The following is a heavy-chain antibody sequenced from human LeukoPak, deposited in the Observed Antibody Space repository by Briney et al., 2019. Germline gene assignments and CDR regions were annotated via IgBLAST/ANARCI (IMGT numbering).Heavy chain of an antibody. CDR2: ISDTGGRT. CDR3: AKGGQDFDFWRFDL. D-gene: IGHD3-3*01. Sequence: GGSLRLSCAASGFSFSDSAVSWVRHSPGEGLKWVSSISDTGGRTYYADSVKGRFTITRVNSRNTVNLQMNSLRAGDTARYYCAKGGQDFDFWRFDLWGQGILVIVSS. J-gene: IGHJ5*02. CDR1: GFSFSDSA. V-gene: IGHV3-23*01.